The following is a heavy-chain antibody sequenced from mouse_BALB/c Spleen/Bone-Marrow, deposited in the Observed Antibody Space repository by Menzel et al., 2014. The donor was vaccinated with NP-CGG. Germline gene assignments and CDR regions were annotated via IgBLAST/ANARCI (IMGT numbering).Heavy chain of an antibody. V-gene: IGHV5-17*02. D-gene: IGHD4-1*01. CDR1: GFTFRSFG. Sequence: EVHLVESGGGSVQPGGSRKLSCAASGFTFRSFGMHWVRQAPEKGLEWVAYISSDSSAVYYADTVKGRFTISRDNPKNTLFLQMTSLRSEDTAMYYCTRGGNWDDFDYWGQGTTLTVSS. CDR3: TRGGNWDDFDY. CDR2: ISSDSSAV. J-gene: IGHJ2*01.